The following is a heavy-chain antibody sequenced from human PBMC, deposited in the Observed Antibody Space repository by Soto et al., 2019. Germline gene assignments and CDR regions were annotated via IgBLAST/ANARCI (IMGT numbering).Heavy chain of an antibody. Sequence: QVQLVESGGGVVQPGRSLRLSCAASGFTFSSYAMHWVRQAPGKGLEWVAVISYDGSNKYYADSVKGRFTISRDNSKXXLXLXXNSLRAEDTAVYYCARDRYSGYDWEGIYYYYGMDVWGQGTTVTVSS. CDR3: ARDRYSGYDWEGIYYYYGMDV. D-gene: IGHD5-12*01. CDR2: ISYDGSNK. V-gene: IGHV3-30-3*01. CDR1: GFTFSSYA. J-gene: IGHJ6*02.